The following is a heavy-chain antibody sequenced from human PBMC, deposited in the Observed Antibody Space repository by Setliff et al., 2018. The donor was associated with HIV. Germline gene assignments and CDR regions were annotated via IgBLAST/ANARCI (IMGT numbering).Heavy chain of an antibody. D-gene: IGHD3-22*01. CDR3: ASRVYYYDDSATLREEGFVP. J-gene: IGHJ5*02. Sequence: SETLSLTCSVSGASISSYYWSWIRQPPGKGLEWIGYISPTGNTNYNPSLKSRVTISTDTSKNQFSLKLSSVTAADTAVYYCASRVYYYDDSATLREEGFVPWGQGTLVTVSS. CDR2: ISPTGNT. V-gene: IGHV4-4*09. CDR1: GASISSYY.